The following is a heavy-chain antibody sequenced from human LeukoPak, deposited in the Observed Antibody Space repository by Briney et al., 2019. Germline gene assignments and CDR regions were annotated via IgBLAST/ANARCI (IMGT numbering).Heavy chain of an antibody. Sequence: GGSLRLSCATSGFSFSSYAMSWVRQAPGKGLEWVSAMSSSDDGRYYAASVRGRFTISRDTSRSTLYLQMNSLRAEDTAVYYCARDIGTYYGSGSLTYHFDYWGQGTLVTVSS. CDR1: GFSFSSYA. CDR2: MSSSDDGR. V-gene: IGHV3-23*01. J-gene: IGHJ4*02. CDR3: ARDIGTYYGSGSLTYHFDY. D-gene: IGHD3-10*01.